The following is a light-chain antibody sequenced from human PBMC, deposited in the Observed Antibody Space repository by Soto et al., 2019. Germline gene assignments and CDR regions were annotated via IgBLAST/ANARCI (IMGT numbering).Light chain of an antibody. J-gene: IGLJ2*01. CDR3: APWDGSLDVVL. Sequence: QAALTQPPSASGTPGQSGTISCSGSSSNIGTNTVNWYQQFPGSAPQLLLYNTNQRPSGVPGRFSGSKSGTSASLAISGLQSEDEADYYCAPWDGSLDVVLFGGGTKLTVL. V-gene: IGLV1-44*01. CDR2: NTN. CDR1: SSNIGTNT.